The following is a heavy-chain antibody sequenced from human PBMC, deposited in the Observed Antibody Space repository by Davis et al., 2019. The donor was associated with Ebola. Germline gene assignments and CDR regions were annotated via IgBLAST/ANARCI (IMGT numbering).Heavy chain of an antibody. Sequence: PGGSLRLSCAASGFTFSSYGMHWVRQAPGKGLEWVAVVSTDGSNTYYADSAQGRFTISRDNSKNTLYLQMNSLRAEDTAVYYCAKDGLVELDGNNYNYGLDVWGKGTTVTVST. D-gene: IGHD2-2*01. V-gene: IGHV3-30*18. CDR3: AKDGLVELDGNNYNYGLDV. CDR1: GFTFSSYG. J-gene: IGHJ6*04. CDR2: VSTDGSNT.